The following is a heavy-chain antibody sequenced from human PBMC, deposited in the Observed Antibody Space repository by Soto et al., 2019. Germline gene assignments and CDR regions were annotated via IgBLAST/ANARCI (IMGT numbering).Heavy chain of an antibody. V-gene: IGHV3-7*04. CDR2: IKQDRSEL. CDR3: VRDLIASGAMDV. D-gene: IGHD6-25*01. CDR1: GFTFSSYW. Sequence: EVQLVESGGGLVQPGGSLRLSCAASGFTFSSYWMSWVRQAPGKGLEWVANIKQDRSELYYVDSVKGRFTISRDNAKNSLYLQMNSLRAEDSAVYHCVRDLIASGAMDVWGQGTTVTVSS. J-gene: IGHJ6*02.